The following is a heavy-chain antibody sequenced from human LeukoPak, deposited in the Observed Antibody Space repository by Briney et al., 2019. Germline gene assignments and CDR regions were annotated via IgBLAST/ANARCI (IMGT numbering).Heavy chain of an antibody. V-gene: IGHV3-7*05. CDR3: ARAGSSGWYGDWFDP. CDR2: IKQDGSEK. J-gene: IGHJ5*02. D-gene: IGHD6-19*01. Sequence: PGGSLRLSCAASGFTFSSYWMSWVRQAPGKGLEWVAIIKQDGSEKYYVDSVKGRFTISRDNAKNSLYLQMNSLRAEDTAVYYCARAGSSGWYGDWFDPWGQGTLVTVSS. CDR1: GFTFSSYW.